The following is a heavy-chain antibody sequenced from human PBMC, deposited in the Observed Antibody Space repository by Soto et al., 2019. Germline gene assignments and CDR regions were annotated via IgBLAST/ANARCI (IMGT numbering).Heavy chain of an antibody. D-gene: IGHD1-26*01. CDR1: GGSISSSSYY. CDR2: IYYSGST. Sequence: PSETLSLTCTVSGGSISSSSYYWGWIRQPPGKGLEWIGSIYYSGSTYYNPSLKSRVTISVDTSKNQFSLRLSSVAAADTAVYYCASLGATRYYYYGMDVWGQGTTVTVS. CDR3: ASLGATRYYYYGMDV. J-gene: IGHJ6*02. V-gene: IGHV4-39*01.